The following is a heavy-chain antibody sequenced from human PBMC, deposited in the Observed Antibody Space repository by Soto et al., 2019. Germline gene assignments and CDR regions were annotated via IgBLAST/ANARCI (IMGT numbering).Heavy chain of an antibody. D-gene: IGHD6-13*01. V-gene: IGHV4-4*02. J-gene: IGHJ3*01. CDR2: IYHDGST. CDR1: GGSISSSYW. Sequence: PSETLSLTRAVPGGSISSSYWWSWVRQPPGKGLEWIAEIYHDGSTYYNPSLKSRVTISADKSKNQFSLKMISVTAVDTAVYYCARDPVAAAGTAFDVWGQGIMVTVSS. CDR3: ARDPVAAAGTAFDV.